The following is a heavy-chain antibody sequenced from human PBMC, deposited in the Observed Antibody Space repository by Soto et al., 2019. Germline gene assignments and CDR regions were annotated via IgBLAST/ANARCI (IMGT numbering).Heavy chain of an antibody. J-gene: IGHJ4*02. CDR3: AKDREYSSSWGYFDY. CDR2: ISYDGSNK. D-gene: IGHD6-13*01. Sequence: QVQLVESGGGVVQPGRSLRLSCAASGFTFSSYGMHWVRQAPGKGLEWVAVISYDGSNKYYADSVKGRFTISRDNSKNTLYLQMNSLRAEDTAVYYCAKDREYSSSWGYFDYWGQGTLVTVSS. CDR1: GFTFSSYG. V-gene: IGHV3-30*18.